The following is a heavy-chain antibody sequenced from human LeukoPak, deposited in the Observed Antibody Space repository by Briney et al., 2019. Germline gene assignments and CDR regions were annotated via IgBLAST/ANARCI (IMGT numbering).Heavy chain of an antibody. CDR3: ARCNYGYYYYYMDV. CDR1: GYSFNDKY. Sequence: ASVKVSCKASGYSFNDKYLHWVRQAPRQGLEWMGGIIPIFGTANYAQKFQGRVTITADESTSTAYMELSSLRSEDTAVYYCARCNYGYYYYYMDVWGKGTTVTISS. V-gene: IGHV1-69*13. CDR2: IIPIFGTA. D-gene: IGHD4-11*01. J-gene: IGHJ6*03.